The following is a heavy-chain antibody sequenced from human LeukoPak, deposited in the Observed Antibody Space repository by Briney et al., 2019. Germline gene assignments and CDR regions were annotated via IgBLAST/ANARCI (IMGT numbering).Heavy chain of an antibody. CDR2: IYPGDSDT. Sequence: GESLKISCKGSGYSFTSYWIGWVRQMPGKGLEWMGIIYPGDSDTRYSPSFQGQVTISADKSISTAYLQWSSLKASDTAMYYCARHRSDFGVVTNYYYYMDVWGKGTTVTVSS. D-gene: IGHD3-3*01. V-gene: IGHV5-51*01. CDR3: ARHRSDFGVVTNYYYYMDV. CDR1: GYSFTSYW. J-gene: IGHJ6*03.